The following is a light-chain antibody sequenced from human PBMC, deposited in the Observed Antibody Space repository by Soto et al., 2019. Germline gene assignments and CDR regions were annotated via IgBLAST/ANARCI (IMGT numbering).Light chain of an antibody. V-gene: IGKV1-39*01. CDR1: QSLSRF. CDR2: GAS. Sequence: DIQMTQSPSSLSAYVGDRVTITCRASQSLSRFLNWYQQKPGKAPRLLIYGASSLQSGVPSRFSGSGSGTDFTLTISSLQPEDFATYYCQQTYSPLLTFGGGTKVEIK. CDR3: QQTYSPLLT. J-gene: IGKJ4*01.